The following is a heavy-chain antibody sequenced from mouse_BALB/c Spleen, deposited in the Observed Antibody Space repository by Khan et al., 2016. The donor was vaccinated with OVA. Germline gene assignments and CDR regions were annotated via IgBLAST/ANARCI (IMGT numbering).Heavy chain of an antibody. D-gene: IGHD3-3*01. Sequence: EVQLQQSGPELVKPGASVKISCKTSGYTFPEYTVHWVKQSLGKSLDWIGVINPKNGGTAYNQKFKGKATLTVDKSSSTAYMEFRSLTSEDSAVYYCARAAGRSWGQGTSVTVAS. J-gene: IGHJ4*01. CDR1: GYTFPEYT. CDR3: ARAAGRS. V-gene: IGHV1-18*01. CDR2: INPKNGGT.